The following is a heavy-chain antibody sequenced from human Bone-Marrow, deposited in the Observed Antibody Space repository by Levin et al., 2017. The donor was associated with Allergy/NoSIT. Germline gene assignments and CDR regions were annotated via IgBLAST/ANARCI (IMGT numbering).Heavy chain of an antibody. CDR3: AKDPRPPRIAVAPRGYYYYGMDV. Sequence: GGSLRLSCAASGFTFSSYGMHWVRQAPGKGLEWVAVISYDGSNKYYADSVKGRFTISRDNSKNTLYLQMNSLRAEDTAVYYCAKDPRPPRIAVAPRGYYYYGMDVWGQGTTVTVSS. J-gene: IGHJ6*02. CDR2: ISYDGSNK. CDR1: GFTFSSYG. D-gene: IGHD6-19*01. V-gene: IGHV3-30*18.